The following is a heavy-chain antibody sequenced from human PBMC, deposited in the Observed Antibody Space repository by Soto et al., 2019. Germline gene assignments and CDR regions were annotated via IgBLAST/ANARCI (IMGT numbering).Heavy chain of an antibody. Sequence: QVQLVESGGGVVQPGRSLKLSCAASGFTFSNYAIHWVRQAPGKGLEWVAVIASDGKDKRYADSVKGRFTISRDNSKKPGYVQMNSLRGEDTAVYYCAKDGAIAAADYFFDYWGQGSLVTVSS. CDR1: GFTFSNYA. CDR2: IASDGKDK. D-gene: IGHD6-13*01. V-gene: IGHV3-30*18. CDR3: AKDGAIAAADYFFDY. J-gene: IGHJ4*02.